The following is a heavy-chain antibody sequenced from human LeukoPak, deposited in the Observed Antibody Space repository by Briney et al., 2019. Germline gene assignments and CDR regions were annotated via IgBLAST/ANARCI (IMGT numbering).Heavy chain of an antibody. CDR3: ASPYSGSYSSFDY. J-gene: IGHJ4*02. CDR2: IHNSGRT. V-gene: IGHV4-39*01. D-gene: IGHD1-26*01. CDR1: DGSISSTSHY. Sequence: PSETLSLTCTGSDGSISSTSHYWGWVRQPPGKGLEWIGYIHNSGRTYYNPSLESRVSISVDTSKNQFSLRMGSVTAADTAVYYCASPYSGSYSSFDYWGQGTLVTVSS.